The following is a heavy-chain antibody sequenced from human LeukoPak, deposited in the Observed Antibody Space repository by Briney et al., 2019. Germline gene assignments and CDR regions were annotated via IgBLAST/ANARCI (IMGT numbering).Heavy chain of an antibody. V-gene: IGHV4-39*01. Sequence: PSETLSLTCTVSGGSIRSSYYYWGWIRQPPGKGLEWIGSIYYSGSTYYNPSLKSRVTISVDTSKNQFSLKLSSVTAADTAVYYCARREFSGYLSYWSYWGQGTLVTVSS. CDR3: ARREFSGYLSYWSY. D-gene: IGHD3-22*01. CDR1: GGSIRSSYYY. J-gene: IGHJ4*02. CDR2: IYYSGST.